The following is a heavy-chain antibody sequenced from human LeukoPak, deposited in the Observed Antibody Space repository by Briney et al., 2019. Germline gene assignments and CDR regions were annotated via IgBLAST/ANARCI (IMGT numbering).Heavy chain of an antibody. CDR2: IYHSGST. D-gene: IGHD3-10*01. V-gene: IGHV4-30-2*01. J-gene: IGHJ6*03. CDR1: GGSISSGGYS. Sequence: SQTLSLTCAVSGGSISSGGYSWSWIRQPPGKGLEWIGYIYHSGSTYYNPSLKSRVTISVDRSKNQFSLKLSSVTAADTAVYYCARGVVPPFYYYYSYMDVWGKGTPVIV. CDR3: ARGVVPPFYYYYSYMDV.